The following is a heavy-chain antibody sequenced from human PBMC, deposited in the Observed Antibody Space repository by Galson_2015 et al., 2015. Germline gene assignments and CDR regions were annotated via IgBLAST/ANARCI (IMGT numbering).Heavy chain of an antibody. CDR3: ARDRSTWLLYFDS. CDR2: ISYDGSED. CDR1: GFGFSVYG. D-gene: IGHD2-2*02. Sequence: SLRLSCAASGFGFSVYGMHWVRQAPGKGLEWMAVISYDGSEDFYADSVKGRFTMSRDNSKNTVYLQMNSLRPEDTAVYYCARDRSTWLLYFDSWGQGTLVTVSS. J-gene: IGHJ4*02. V-gene: IGHV3-30*03.